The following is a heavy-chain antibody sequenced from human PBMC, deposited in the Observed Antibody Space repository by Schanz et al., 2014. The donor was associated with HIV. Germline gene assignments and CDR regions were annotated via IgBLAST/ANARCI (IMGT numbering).Heavy chain of an antibody. CDR2: ISAYNGNT. D-gene: IGHD2-15*01. CDR1: GYSFNDYG. CDR3: ARGRSGYCSGGSCPYGRYYFDY. V-gene: IGHV1-18*01. Sequence: QVQLVQSGAEVKKPGASVKVSCKASGYSFNDYGVSWMRQAPGQGLEWMGWISAYNGNTNYAQKLQGRVTMTTDTSTSTAYMDLRSLRSDDTAVYYCARGRSGYCSGGSCPYGRYYFDYWGQGTLVTVS. J-gene: IGHJ4*02.